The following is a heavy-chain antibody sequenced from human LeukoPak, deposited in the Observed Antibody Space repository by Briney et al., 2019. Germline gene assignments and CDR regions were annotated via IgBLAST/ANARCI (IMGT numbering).Heavy chain of an antibody. D-gene: IGHD1-1*01. CDR1: GFTFSGYG. J-gene: IGHJ3*02. CDR3: ARDTHPNYDAFDI. V-gene: IGHV3-30*03. Sequence: GGSLRLSCAASGFTFSGYGMHWVRQAPGKGLEWVAVISHDGNNKYHADSVKGRFTISRDNSKNTLYLQMNSLRAEDTAVYYCARDTHPNYDAFDIWGQGTMVTVSS. CDR2: ISHDGNNK.